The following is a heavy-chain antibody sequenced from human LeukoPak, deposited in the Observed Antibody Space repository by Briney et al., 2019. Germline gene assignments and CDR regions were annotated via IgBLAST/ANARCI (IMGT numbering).Heavy chain of an antibody. CDR3: ASNAGYGSGSYSDY. D-gene: IGHD3-10*01. V-gene: IGHV1-2*02. CDR1: GGTFSSYA. Sequence: ASVKVSCKASGGTFSSYAISWVRQAPGQGLEWMGWINPNSGGTNYAQKLQGRVTMTRDTSISTAYMELSRLRSDDTAVYYCASNAGYGSGSYSDYWGQGTLVTVSS. CDR2: INPNSGGT. J-gene: IGHJ4*02.